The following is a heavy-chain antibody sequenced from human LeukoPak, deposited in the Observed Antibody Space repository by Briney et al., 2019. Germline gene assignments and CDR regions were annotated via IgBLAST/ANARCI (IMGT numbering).Heavy chain of an antibody. Sequence: PSETLSLTCTVSGGSISSYYWSWIQQPPGKGLEWIGYTYYSGSTNYNPSLKSRVTISVDTSKNQFSLKLSSVTAADTAVFYCARHADFYYYYGMDVWGQGTTVTVSS. V-gene: IGHV4-59*08. CDR2: TYYSGST. J-gene: IGHJ6*02. CDR1: GGSISSYY. CDR3: ARHADFYYYYGMDV.